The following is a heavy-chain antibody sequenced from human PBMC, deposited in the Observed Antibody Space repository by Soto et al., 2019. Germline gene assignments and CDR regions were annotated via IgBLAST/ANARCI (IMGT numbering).Heavy chain of an antibody. Sequence: PSETLSLTCAVSGASITHYYWNWIRQSPGKGLEWIVSFSSTGSTVYNPSLGSRVTISLDTSKNQFSLTLNSVTAADTAVYYWVNSSGWTLDFYYWGQGTLVTVSS. D-gene: IGHD6-19*01. CDR2: FSSTGST. CDR1: GASITHYY. J-gene: IGHJ4*02. CDR3: VNSSGWTLDFYY. V-gene: IGHV4-59*01.